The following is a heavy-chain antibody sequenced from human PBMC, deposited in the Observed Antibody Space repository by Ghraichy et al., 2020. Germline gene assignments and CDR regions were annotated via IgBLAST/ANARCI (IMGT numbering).Heavy chain of an antibody. J-gene: IGHJ6*03. D-gene: IGHD6-19*01. CDR3: AKPACGSGCFYFVDV. V-gene: IGHV3-23*01. Sequence: GGSLRLSCAASGFTFSNYAMSWVRQAPGQGLQWVSAIIGDGGATYYADSVKGRFTISRDNAKNTLHLQLNSLRAEDTAVYYCAKPACGSGCFYFVDVWGKGTTVTVSS. CDR1: GFTFSNYA. CDR2: IIGDGGAT.